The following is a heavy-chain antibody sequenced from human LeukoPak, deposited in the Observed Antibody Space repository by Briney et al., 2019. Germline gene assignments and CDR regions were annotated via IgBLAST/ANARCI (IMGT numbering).Heavy chain of an antibody. CDR2: IYYSGST. J-gene: IGHJ3*02. V-gene: IGHV4-59*08. Sequence: PSETLSLTCTVSGGSISSYYWSWLRQPPGKGLEWIGYIYYSGSTNYNPSLKSRVTISVDTSKNQFSLKLSSVTAADTAVYYCARLRSYGVDILTGLDAFDIWGQGTMVTVSS. CDR1: GGSISSYY. D-gene: IGHD3-9*01. CDR3: ARLRSYGVDILTGLDAFDI.